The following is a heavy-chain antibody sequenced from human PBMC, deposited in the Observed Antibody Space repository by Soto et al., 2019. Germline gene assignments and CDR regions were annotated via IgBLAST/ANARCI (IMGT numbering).Heavy chain of an antibody. J-gene: IGHJ4*03. CDR3: ASCRASVCFDS. Sequence: QVQVQQSGPGLVKPSDTLSLTCNVYGGSIKSGGYYWGWIRQPPGKGLEWIGYIHYRARTSYNPSLESRASIAVATAGHLFSLKFTAVTSADAAVYQCASCRASVCFDSWCHPALGTCSA. CDR1: GGSIKSGGYY. CDR2: IHYRART. D-gene: IGHD2-15*01. V-gene: IGHV4-31*03.